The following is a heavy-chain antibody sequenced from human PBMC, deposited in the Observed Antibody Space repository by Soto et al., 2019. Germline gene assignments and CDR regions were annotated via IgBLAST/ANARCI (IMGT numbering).Heavy chain of an antibody. D-gene: IGHD4-17*01. CDR1: GFTFSSYS. J-gene: IGHJ5*02. Sequence: EVQLVESGGGLVQPGGSLRLSCAASGFTFSSYSMNWVRQAPGKGLEWVSYISSSSSTIYYADSVKGRFTISRDNAKNSLYLQMTSLRAEDTAVYYCARESGAGSSTVTLNWFDPWGQGTLVTVSS. CDR3: ARESGAGSSTVTLNWFDP. V-gene: IGHV3-48*01. CDR2: ISSSSSTI.